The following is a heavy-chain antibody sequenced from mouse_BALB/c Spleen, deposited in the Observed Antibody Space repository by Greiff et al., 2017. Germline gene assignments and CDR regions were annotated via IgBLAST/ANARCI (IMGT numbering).Heavy chain of an antibody. V-gene: IGHV1-54*01. J-gene: IGHJ4*01. CDR2: INPGSGGT. CDR1: GYAFTNYL. D-gene: IGHD1-1*01. Sequence: QVQLKESGAELVRPGTSVKVSCKASGYAFTNYLIEWVKQRPGQGLEWIGVINPGSGGTNYNEKFKGKATLTADKSSSTAYMQLSSLTSDDSAVYFCARNYPPVMDYWGQGTSVTVSS. CDR3: ARNYPPVMDY.